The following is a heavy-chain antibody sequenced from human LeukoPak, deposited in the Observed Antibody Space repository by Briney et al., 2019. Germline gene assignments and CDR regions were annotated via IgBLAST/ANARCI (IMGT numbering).Heavy chain of an antibody. V-gene: IGHV1-46*01. D-gene: IGHD3-10*01. CDR1: GYTFTSYY. Sequence: ASVKVSCKASGYTFTSYYMHWVRQAPGQGLEWMGIINPSGGSTSYAQRFQGRGTMTRDTSTSTVYMELSSLRSGDTAVYYCARDPTYGSGSTNWFDPWGQGTLVTVSS. CDR3: ARDPTYGSGSTNWFDP. J-gene: IGHJ5*02. CDR2: INPSGGST.